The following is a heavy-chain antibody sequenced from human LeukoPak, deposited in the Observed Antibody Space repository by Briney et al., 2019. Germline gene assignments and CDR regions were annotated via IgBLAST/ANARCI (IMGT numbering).Heavy chain of an antibody. J-gene: IGHJ4*02. V-gene: IGHV3-7*01. CDR1: GFTFSSYW. CDR3: ARDLDY. Sequence: GGSLRLSCAGSGFTFSSYWMSWVRQAPGKGLEWVANIKQDGSDKYYVDSVKGRFTISRDNAKNSLYLQMNGLRAEDTAVYYCARDLDYWGQGTLVTVSS. CDR2: IKQDGSDK.